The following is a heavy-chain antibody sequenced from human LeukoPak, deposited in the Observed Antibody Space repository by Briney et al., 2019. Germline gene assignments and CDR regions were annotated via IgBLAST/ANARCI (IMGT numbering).Heavy chain of an antibody. J-gene: IGHJ4*02. V-gene: IGHV1-46*01. D-gene: IGHD1-14*01. CDR1: GYTFSSYY. Sequence: ASVKVSCKASGYTFSSYYMHWVRQAPGQGLAWMGIINPSGGSTTYAQKFQGSVTVTIDTSTSTGYMELSSLRSEDTAVFYCARQSVRPGASPLFDYWGQGTLVTVSS. CDR2: INPSGGST. CDR3: ARQSVRPGASPLFDY.